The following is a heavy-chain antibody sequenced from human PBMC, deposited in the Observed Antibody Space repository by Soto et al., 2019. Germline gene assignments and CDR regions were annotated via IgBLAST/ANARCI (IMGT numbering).Heavy chain of an antibody. V-gene: IGHV3-30*03. D-gene: IGHD4-4*01. J-gene: IGHJ5*02. CDR3: VRGGYSSSWERRDP. Sequence: SLKISCAASYSSFPNYPIHWVRPTPHKGQEWWAVISHNGDTKNSADSEKRRILISRTNTRNGLYLEMDRLRAEATAIYYGVRGGYSSSWERRDPWGQGTRITVSS. CDR2: ISHNGDTK. CDR1: YSSFPNYP.